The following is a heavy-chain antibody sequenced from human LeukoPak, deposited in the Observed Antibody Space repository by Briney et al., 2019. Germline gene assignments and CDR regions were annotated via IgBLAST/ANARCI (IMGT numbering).Heavy chain of an antibody. D-gene: IGHD2-2*01. CDR2: INHSGST. J-gene: IGHJ4*02. V-gene: IGHV4-34*01. CDR3: ARAYCSSTSCYHFDY. Sequence: PSETLPLTCAVYGGSFSGYYWSWIRQPPGKGLEWIGEINHSGSTNYNPSLKSRVTISVDTSKNQFSLKLSSVTAADTAVYYCARAYCSSTSCYHFDYWGQGTLVTVSS. CDR1: GGSFSGYY.